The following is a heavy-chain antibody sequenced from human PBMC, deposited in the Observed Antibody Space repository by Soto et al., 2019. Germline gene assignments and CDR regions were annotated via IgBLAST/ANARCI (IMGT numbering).Heavy chain of an antibody. D-gene: IGHD3-3*01. CDR2: INHSGST. Sequence: SETLSLTCAVYGGSFSGYYWSWIRQPPGKGLEWIGEINHSGSTNYNPSLKSRVTISVDTSKNQFSLKLSSVTAADTAVYYCARLEYGDYFDYWGQGTLVTVSS. V-gene: IGHV4-34*01. CDR3: ARLEYGDYFDY. J-gene: IGHJ4*02. CDR1: GGSFSGYY.